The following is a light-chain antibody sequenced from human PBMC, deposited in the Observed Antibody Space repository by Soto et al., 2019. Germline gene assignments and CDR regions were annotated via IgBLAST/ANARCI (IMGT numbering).Light chain of an antibody. CDR3: QQYGTLPIT. V-gene: IGKV3-20*01. Sequence: EIVLTQSPGTLSLSLGDRATLSCRASQNVPSSNVGWYNQKPGQAPRLLIYAASSRATGIPDRFSGSGSGADFTLTISRVEPEDFAVYYCQQYGTLPITFGQGTRLEIK. CDR2: AAS. J-gene: IGKJ5*01. CDR1: QNVPSSN.